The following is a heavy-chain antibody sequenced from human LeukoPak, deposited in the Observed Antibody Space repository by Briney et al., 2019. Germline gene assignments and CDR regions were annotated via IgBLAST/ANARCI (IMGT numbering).Heavy chain of an antibody. V-gene: IGHV4-59*02. D-gene: IGHD7-27*01. CDR2: IYYTET. J-gene: IGHJ4*02. Sequence: SETLSLTCTVSGGSVSNYYWSWIRQSPGKGLEWIGYIYYTETSYNPSLKSRGTISADTSKNQFSLELCSVTAADTAVYYGATRKLGNEYWGQGTLGTVSS. CDR3: ATRKLGNEY. CDR1: GGSVSNYY.